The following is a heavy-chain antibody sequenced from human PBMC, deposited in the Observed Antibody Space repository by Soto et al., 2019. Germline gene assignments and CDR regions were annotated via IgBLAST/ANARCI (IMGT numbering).Heavy chain of an antibody. CDR1: GYTFTGYY. V-gene: IGHV1-2*04. J-gene: IGHJ6*02. D-gene: IGHD6-19*01. Sequence: ASVKVSCKASGYTFTGYYMHWVRQAPGQGLEWMGWINPNSGGTNYAQKFQGWVTMTRDTSISTAYMELSRLKSDDTAVYCCANYLKKWLASYYYYYGMDVWGQGTTVTVSS. CDR2: INPNSGGT. CDR3: ANYLKKWLASYYYYYGMDV.